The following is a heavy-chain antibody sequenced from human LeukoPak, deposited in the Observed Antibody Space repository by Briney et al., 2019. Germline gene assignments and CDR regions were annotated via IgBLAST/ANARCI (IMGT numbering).Heavy chain of an antibody. CDR3: ARGVNGWPFGY. D-gene: IGHD6-19*01. CDR1: GFTFSSYA. V-gene: IGHV3-23*01. Sequence: GGSLRLSCAASGFTFSSYAMSWVRQAPGKGLEWVSGISGSDGSTYYADSVKGRFTISRDNAKNSVYLQMNSLRAEDTAVYYCARGVNGWPFGYWGQGTLVTVSS. J-gene: IGHJ4*02. CDR2: ISGSDGST.